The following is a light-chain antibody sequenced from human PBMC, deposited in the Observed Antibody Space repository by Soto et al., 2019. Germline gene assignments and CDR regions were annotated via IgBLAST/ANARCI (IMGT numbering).Light chain of an antibody. Sequence: SYELTQPPSVSVSPGQTAAVTCSGDALRKQYTHWYQQKPGQAPVLVIYKDRERPSGIPERFSGSSSGTTVTLTISGVQAEDEADYYCQSADSRGNYPYVFGTGTKVTVL. V-gene: IGLV3-25*02. CDR2: KDR. CDR1: ALRKQY. J-gene: IGLJ1*01. CDR3: QSADSRGNYPYV.